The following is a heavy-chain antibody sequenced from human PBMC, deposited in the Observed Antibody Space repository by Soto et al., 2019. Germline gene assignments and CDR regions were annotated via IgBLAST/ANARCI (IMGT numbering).Heavy chain of an antibody. D-gene: IGHD3-3*01. Sequence: QITLNESGPTVVNPAETLTLTCTFSGFSLTTSGVGVGWIRQSPGKAPEWLALIYWDDDKRYSASLKSRLTITKDTSKIQVVLTMASVDPADTATYYCAHRILRTVFGLVTTTAIYFDFWGQGTPVVVSS. CDR1: GFSLTTSGVG. CDR2: IYWDDDK. J-gene: IGHJ4*02. CDR3: AHRILRTVFGLVTTTAIYFDF. V-gene: IGHV2-5*02.